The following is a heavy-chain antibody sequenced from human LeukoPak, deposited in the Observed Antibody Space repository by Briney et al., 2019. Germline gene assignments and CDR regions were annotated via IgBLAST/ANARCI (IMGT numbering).Heavy chain of an antibody. CDR3: ARDLGYSGSYSVAIDI. CDR2: ISAYDGNT. V-gene: IGHV1-18*01. J-gene: IGHJ3*02. D-gene: IGHD1-26*01. Sequence: GASVKVSCKASGYTFTSYGISWVRQAPGQGLEWMGWISAYDGNTNYAQKLQGRVTMTTDTSTSTAYMELRSLRSDDTAVYYCARDLGYSGSYSVAIDIWGQGTMVTVSS. CDR1: GYTFTSYG.